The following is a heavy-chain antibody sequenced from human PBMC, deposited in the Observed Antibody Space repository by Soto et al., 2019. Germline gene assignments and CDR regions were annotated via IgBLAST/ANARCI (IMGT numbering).Heavy chain of an antibody. D-gene: IGHD6-19*01. CDR1: GGTFSSYT. Sequence: QVQLVQSGAEVKKPGSSVKVSCKASGGTFSSYTVSWGRQAPGQGLEWMGRIIPILDVANYAPKFQDRVTITADKSTTTAYMELTSLISADTAVYYCARARGGAGIDYWGQGTLVTVSS. CDR2: IIPILDVA. V-gene: IGHV1-69*02. J-gene: IGHJ4*02. CDR3: ARARGGAGIDY.